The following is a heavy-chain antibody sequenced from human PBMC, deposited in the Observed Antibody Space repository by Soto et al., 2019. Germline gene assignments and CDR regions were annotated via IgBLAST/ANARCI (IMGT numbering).Heavy chain of an antibody. V-gene: IGHV4-4*02. Sequence: QVQLQESGPGLVKPSGTLSLTCAVSGDSMTSSDWWSWVRQAPGKGLEWIGEIHYSGDINYDPSLRSGVTISVDRSKNQFSLNLSSVTAADKAVYFCVCNGYYSLEYWGQGTLVIVSP. CDR1: GDSMTSSDW. CDR2: IHYSGDI. CDR3: VCNGYYSLEY. J-gene: IGHJ4*02. D-gene: IGHD3-22*01.